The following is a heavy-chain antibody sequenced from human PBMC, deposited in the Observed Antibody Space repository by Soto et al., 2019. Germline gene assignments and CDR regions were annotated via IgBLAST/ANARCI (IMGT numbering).Heavy chain of an antibody. D-gene: IGHD3-22*01. CDR3: ARDSGADSSGYPYSAPQFYYYYGMDV. CDR2: IWYDGSNK. CDR1: GLSFSSYG. Sequence: GGSLGLSCAASGLSFSSYGMHWVRQNPGKGLEWVAVIWYDGSNKYYADSVKGRFTITRDNSKNTLYLQMNSLRAEDTAVYYCARDSGADSSGYPYSAPQFYYYYGMDVWGQGTTVTVSS. V-gene: IGHV3-33*01. J-gene: IGHJ6*02.